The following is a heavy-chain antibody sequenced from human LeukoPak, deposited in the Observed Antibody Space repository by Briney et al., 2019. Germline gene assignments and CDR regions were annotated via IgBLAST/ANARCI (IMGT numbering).Heavy chain of an antibody. D-gene: IGHD2-15*01. CDR3: ARAPGCRGGSCQLDY. V-gene: IGHV4-4*02. CDR1: GGPISSSNW. J-gene: IGHJ4*02. CDR2: IYHSGST. Sequence: SETLSLTCAVSGGPISSSNWWSWVRQPPGKGLEWIGEIYHSGSTNYNPSLKSRVTISLDKSKNQFSLKLSSVTAADTAVYYCARAPGCRGGSCQLDYWGQGTLVTVSS.